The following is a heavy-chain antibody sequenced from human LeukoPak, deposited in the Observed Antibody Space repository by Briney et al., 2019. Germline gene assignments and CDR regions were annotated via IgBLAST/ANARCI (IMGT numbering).Heavy chain of an antibody. CDR2: ISYDGSNK. CDR3: AKQRGYDHGPLDY. D-gene: IGHD5-12*01. V-gene: IGHV3-30*14. CDR1: GFTFSSYA. J-gene: IGHJ4*02. Sequence: PGRSLRLSCAASGFTFSSYAMHWVRQAPGKGLEWVAVISYDGSNKYYADSVKGRFTISRDNSKNTLYLQMHSLRAEDTAVYYCAKQRGYDHGPLDYWGQGTLVTVSS.